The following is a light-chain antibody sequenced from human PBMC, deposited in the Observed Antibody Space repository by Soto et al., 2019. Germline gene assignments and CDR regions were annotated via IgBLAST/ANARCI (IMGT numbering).Light chain of an antibody. CDR1: NSNIGSDI. CDR3: CSYAGRTTPYV. J-gene: IGLJ1*01. V-gene: IGLV1-44*01. CDR2: TTN. Sequence: QSVLTQPPSASGTPGQRATISCCGSNSNIGSDIVNCYQLLPGAAPEVLINTTNQRPSGVPERFSGSKSGTSASLAISGLQSEDEADYYCCSYAGRTTPYVFGTGTKLTVL.